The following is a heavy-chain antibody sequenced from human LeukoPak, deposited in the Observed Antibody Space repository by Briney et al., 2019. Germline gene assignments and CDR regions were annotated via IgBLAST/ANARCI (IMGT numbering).Heavy chain of an antibody. CDR3: ARELAGHYYGSGSSFDY. CDR1: GFPFSSFG. D-gene: IGHD3-10*01. V-gene: IGHV3-7*01. Sequence: QAGGSLRLSCAASGFPFSSFGMSWVRQAPGKGLEWVANTNQDGSEKYYVDSVKGRFTISRDNAKKSLDLQMNSLRAEDTAVYYCARELAGHYYGSGSSFDYWGQGTLVTVSS. J-gene: IGHJ4*02. CDR2: TNQDGSEK.